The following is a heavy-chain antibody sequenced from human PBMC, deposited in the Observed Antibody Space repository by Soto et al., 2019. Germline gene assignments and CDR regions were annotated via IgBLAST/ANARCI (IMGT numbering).Heavy chain of an antibody. CDR2: IFPSGTT. V-gene: IGHV4-30-2*01. Sequence: SETLSLTCGVSGGSLSGATYSWNWIRRPPGKGLEWIGYIFPSGTTYYNPSLKSRVTISIDVSKNQFSLSLRSLTAADTAVYYCARSREFDYWSQGTLVTVSS. CDR3: ARSREFDY. CDR1: GGSLSGATYS. J-gene: IGHJ4*02.